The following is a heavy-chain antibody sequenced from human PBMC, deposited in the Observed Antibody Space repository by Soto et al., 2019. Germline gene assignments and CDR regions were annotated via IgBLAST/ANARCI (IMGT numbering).Heavy chain of an antibody. V-gene: IGHV3-23*01. Sequence: GGSLRLSCAASGFTFSKYAMNWVRQAPGKGLECVSAISGSGSSPYYADSVKGRFTISRDNSKNTLFLEVNSLRAEDTAVYYWAKGTSTVYYYYYMDVWGKGTTVTV. CDR2: ISGSGSSP. CDR1: GFTFSKYA. J-gene: IGHJ6*03. CDR3: AKGTSTVYYYYYMDV. D-gene: IGHD2-2*01.